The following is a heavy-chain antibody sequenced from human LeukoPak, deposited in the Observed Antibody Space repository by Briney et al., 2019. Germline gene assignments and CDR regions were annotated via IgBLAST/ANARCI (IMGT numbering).Heavy chain of an antibody. CDR1: GASISSHY. D-gene: IGHD2/OR15-2a*01. CDR3: ARGSTRADDY. Sequence: SETLSLTCTVSGASISSHYWSWIRQPPGKGLEWIGYVYHSGTTNYNPSLKSRVAISVDTSRNQFSLKLSSMTAADTAVYYCARGSTRADDYWGQGTLVTVSS. J-gene: IGHJ4*02. CDR2: VYHSGTT. V-gene: IGHV4-59*11.